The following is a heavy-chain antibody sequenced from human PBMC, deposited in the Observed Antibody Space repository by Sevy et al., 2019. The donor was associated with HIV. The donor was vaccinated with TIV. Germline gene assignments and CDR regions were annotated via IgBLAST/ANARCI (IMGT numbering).Heavy chain of an antibody. CDR3: ARSNWVTATNGFSKSYYFDY. J-gene: IGHJ4*02. CDR1: GDSFSSYF. V-gene: IGHV4-4*07. D-gene: IGHD7-27*01. Sequence: SETLSLTCTVSGDSFSSYFWAWSRQPAGKGLEWIGRINTSGSTNYNPSLKSRVTMSVDTSKSQFSLKVTSLTAADTAIYFCARSNWVTATNGFSKSYYFDYWGQGSLVTVSS. CDR2: INTSGST.